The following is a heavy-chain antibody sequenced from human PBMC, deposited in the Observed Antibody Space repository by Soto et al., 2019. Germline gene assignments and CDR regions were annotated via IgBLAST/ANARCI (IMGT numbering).Heavy chain of an antibody. D-gene: IGHD6-13*01. V-gene: IGHV3-7*01. CDR3: ARDPGIAAAGTVGYFDC. CDR2: IKQDGSEK. J-gene: IGHJ4*02. CDR1: GFTCSSYW. Sequence: ESGGGSVQPGGSLRLSCAASGFTCSSYWMSWVRQAPGKGLEWVANIKQDGSEKHYVDSVKGRFTISRDNAKNSLYLEMNSLGAEDTAVYYCARDPGIAAAGTVGYFDCWGQGTLVTVSS.